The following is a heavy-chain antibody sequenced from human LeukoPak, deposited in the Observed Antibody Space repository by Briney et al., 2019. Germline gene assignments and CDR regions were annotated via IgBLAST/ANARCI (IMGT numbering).Heavy chain of an antibody. CDR2: IRYDGANT. CDR1: GFTFSNFG. J-gene: IGHJ4*02. Sequence: PGGSLRLSCAASGFTFSNFGMHWVRQAPGKGLEWVSFIRYDGANTYYADFVKGRFTISRDNSKNTLYLQINSLRDEDTAVYYCANKVAHHLDSWGQGTLVTVSS. V-gene: IGHV3-30*02. CDR3: ANKVAHHLDS.